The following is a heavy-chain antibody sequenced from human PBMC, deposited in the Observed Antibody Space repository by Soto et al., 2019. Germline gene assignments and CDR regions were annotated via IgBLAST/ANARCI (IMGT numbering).Heavy chain of an antibody. V-gene: IGHV4-34*01. CDR3: ARGFLASGWYRYGFGY. CDR2: INHSGST. J-gene: IGHJ4*02. CDR1: GGSFSGYY. Sequence: PSETLSLTCAVYGGSFSGYYWSWIRQPPGKGLEWIGEINHSGSTNYNPSLKSRVTISVDTSKNQFSLKLSSVTAADTAVYYCARGFLASGWYRYGFGYWGQGTLVT. D-gene: IGHD6-19*01.